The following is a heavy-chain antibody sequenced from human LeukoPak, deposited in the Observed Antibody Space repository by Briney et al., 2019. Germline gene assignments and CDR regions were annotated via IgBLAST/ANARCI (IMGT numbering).Heavy chain of an antibody. J-gene: IGHJ4*02. D-gene: IGHD3-10*01. CDR3: ATVAVIRGVTYFDY. Sequence: SETLSLTCTVSGGSISSYYWSWIRHPPGKGLEGIAHLFYSGSSDYNPSLESRITISVDTSKNQFSLKLRSVTAADTAVYSCATVAVIRGVTYFDYWGQGTLVTVSS. CDR2: LFYSGSS. CDR1: GGSISSYY. V-gene: IGHV4-59*01.